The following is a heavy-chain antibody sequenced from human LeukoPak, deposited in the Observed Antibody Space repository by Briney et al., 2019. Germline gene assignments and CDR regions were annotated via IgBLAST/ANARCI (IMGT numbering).Heavy chain of an antibody. Sequence: SETLSLTCAVYGGSFSGYYWSWIRQPPGKGLEWIGEINHSGSTNYNPSPKSRVTISVDTSKNQFSLKLSSVTAADTAVYYCARGLWYYRASPFDYWGQGTLVTVSS. CDR1: GGSFSGYY. CDR2: INHSGST. J-gene: IGHJ4*02. CDR3: ARGLWYYRASPFDY. D-gene: IGHD3-16*01. V-gene: IGHV4-34*01.